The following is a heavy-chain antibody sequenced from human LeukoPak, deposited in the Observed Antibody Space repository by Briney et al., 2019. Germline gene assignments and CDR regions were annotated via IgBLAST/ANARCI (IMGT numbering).Heavy chain of an antibody. CDR1: GFTFSSYA. J-gene: IGHJ6*02. D-gene: IGHD3-3*01. CDR2: ISGSGGST. Sequence: SGGSLRLSCAASGFTFSSYAMSWVRQAPGKGLEWVSAISGSGGSTYYADSAKGRFTISRDNSKNTLYLQMNSLRAEDTAVYYCAKDLSDYYDFWSGYYPLGYYYGMDVWGQGTTVTVSS. CDR3: AKDLSDYYDFWSGYYPLGYYYGMDV. V-gene: IGHV3-23*01.